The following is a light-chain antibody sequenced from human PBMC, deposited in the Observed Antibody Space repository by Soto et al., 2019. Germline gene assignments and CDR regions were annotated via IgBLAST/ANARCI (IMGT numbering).Light chain of an antibody. J-gene: IGKJ1*01. V-gene: IGKV1-39*01. CDR1: QIVSNY. Sequence: DIQMPQSPSSLSTSIGDRVAVSCRAGQIVSNYLNCYHQKEGRSPSLLIYAATTVQSGVPSRFSGSRSGTDFSLTTSGLQREDFGTYFCQQSYKSPRTFGQGTKVDIK. CDR3: QQSYKSPRT. CDR2: AAT.